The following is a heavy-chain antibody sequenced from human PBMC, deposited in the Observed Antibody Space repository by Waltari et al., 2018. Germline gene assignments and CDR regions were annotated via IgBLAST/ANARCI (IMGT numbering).Heavy chain of an antibody. CDR2: SHRSGRI. CDR1: GDSMSSNDC. CDR3: ARDRGRGLYLDS. J-gene: IGHJ4*02. V-gene: IGHV4-4*02. Sequence: QVQLQESGPGLVKPSGTLSLTCTVSGDSMSSNDCGSWGRQPPGKGLEWIGQSHRSGRINNNPSLESRVTISIDTANNQFSLKVTSTTAADTAVYYCARDRGRGLYLDSWGQGTLVTVSP. D-gene: IGHD2-15*01.